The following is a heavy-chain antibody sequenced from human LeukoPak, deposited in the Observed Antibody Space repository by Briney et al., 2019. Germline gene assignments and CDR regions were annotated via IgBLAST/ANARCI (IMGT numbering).Heavy chain of an antibody. CDR1: GYSFTSYW. J-gene: IGHJ4*02. V-gene: IGHV5-51*01. CDR2: IYPGDSDT. D-gene: IGHD3-22*01. Sequence: GESLKISCKVSGYSFTSYWIGWVRQMPGKGLEWMGLIYPGDSDTRYSPSFQGQVTISADKSISTAYLQWSSLKASDTAMYYCARHIVVVNNYYFDYWGQGTLVTVSS. CDR3: ARHIVVVNNYYFDY.